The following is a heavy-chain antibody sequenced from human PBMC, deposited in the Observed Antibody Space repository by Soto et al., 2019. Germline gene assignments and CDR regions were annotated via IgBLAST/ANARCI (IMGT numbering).Heavy chain of an antibody. CDR2: FHYSGIS. Sequence: SETLSLTCTVSDASIRGYYWSWIRQPPGKGLEWIGYFHYSGISNYNSSLKSRATMSLDTSKIQFSLKLSSVSAADTAIYYCARGASNWQYFDYWGQGALVTVSS. V-gene: IGHV4-59*01. CDR3: ARGASNWQYFDY. D-gene: IGHD4-4*01. CDR1: DASIRGYY. J-gene: IGHJ4*02.